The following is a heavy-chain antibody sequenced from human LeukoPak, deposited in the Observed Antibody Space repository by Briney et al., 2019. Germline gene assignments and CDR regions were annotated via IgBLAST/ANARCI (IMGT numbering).Heavy chain of an antibody. Sequence: PGGSLRLSCAASGFTFSSYAMSWVRQAPGKGLEWVSAISGSGGSTYYADSVKGRFTISRDNSKNTVYLQMNSLRAEDTAVYYCARRGYGGNPLDYWGQGTLVTVSS. D-gene: IGHD4-23*01. CDR3: ARRGYGGNPLDY. CDR1: GFTFSSYA. CDR2: ISGSGGST. V-gene: IGHV3-23*01. J-gene: IGHJ4*02.